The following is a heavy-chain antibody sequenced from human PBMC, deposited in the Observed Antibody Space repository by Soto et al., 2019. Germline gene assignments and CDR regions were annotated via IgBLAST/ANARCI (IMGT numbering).Heavy chain of an antibody. D-gene: IGHD2-15*01. CDR1: GFTFSSYA. CDR3: ARDYSPSPHLGYCSGGSCYDYYYYGMDV. V-gene: IGHV3-30-3*01. Sequence: LRLSCAASGFTFSSYAMHWVRQAPGKELEWVAVISYDGSNKYYADSVKGRFTISRDNSKNTLYLQMNSLRAEDTAVYYCARDYSPSPHLGYCSGGSCYDYYYYGMDVWGQGTTVTVSS. J-gene: IGHJ6*02. CDR2: ISYDGSNK.